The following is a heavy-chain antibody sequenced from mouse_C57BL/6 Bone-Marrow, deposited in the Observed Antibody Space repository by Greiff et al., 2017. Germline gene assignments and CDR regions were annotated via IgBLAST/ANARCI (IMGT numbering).Heavy chain of an antibody. Sequence: QVQLQQSGPELVKPGASVKISCKASGYTFTDYYINWVKQRPGQGLEWIGWIFPGSGSTYYNEKFKGKATLTVDKSSSTASMLLSSLTSEDSAVFFCARVGRLRHAWLAYWGQGTLVTVSA. CDR3: ARVGRLRHAWLAY. CDR1: GYTFTDYY. J-gene: IGHJ3*01. D-gene: IGHD3-2*02. CDR2: IFPGSGST. V-gene: IGHV1-75*01.